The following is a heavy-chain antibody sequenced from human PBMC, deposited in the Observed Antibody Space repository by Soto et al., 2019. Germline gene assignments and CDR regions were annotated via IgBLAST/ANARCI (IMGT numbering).Heavy chain of an antibody. CDR3: ARGRYGDY. CDR1: GYTFTSYG. CDR2: ISAHNGNT. V-gene: IGHV1-18*01. Sequence: QVHLVQSGAEVKKPGASVKVSCKCSGYTFTSYGITWVRQAPGQGLEWMGWISAHNGNTNYAQKLQGRVTVTRDTSTSTAFRELRSLRSEETAVYYCARGRYGDYWGQGALVTVSS. D-gene: IGHD1-1*01. J-gene: IGHJ4*02.